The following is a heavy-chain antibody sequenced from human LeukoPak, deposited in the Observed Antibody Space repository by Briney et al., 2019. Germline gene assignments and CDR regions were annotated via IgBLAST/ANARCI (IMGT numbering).Heavy chain of an antibody. V-gene: IGHV3-66*01. CDR2: MYNGGST. CDR3: ARDGIAAFDP. J-gene: IGHJ5*02. CDR1: AVSFGSKY. D-gene: IGHD6-13*01. Sequence: GRSLRLSCALSAVSFGSKYMTWVRQAPGKGREGGTVMYNGGSTYYAHSVKGRFTISRDNSKNTLYLQMNSPRAADTAVYYCARDGIAAFDPWGQGTLVTVSS.